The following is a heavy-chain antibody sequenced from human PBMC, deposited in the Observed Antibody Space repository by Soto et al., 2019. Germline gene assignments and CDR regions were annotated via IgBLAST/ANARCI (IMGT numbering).Heavy chain of an antibody. V-gene: IGHV3-23*01. D-gene: IGHD4-17*01. J-gene: IGHJ6*02. CDR1: GFTFSSYA. CDR2: ISGSGGST. CDR3: AKGHDYAPYYGMDV. Sequence: GGSLRLSCAASGFTFSSYAMSWVRQAPGKGLEWVSAISGSGGSTYYADSVKGRFTISRDNSKNTLYLQMNSLRAEDTAVYYCAKGHDYAPYYGMDVWGQGTTVTVSS.